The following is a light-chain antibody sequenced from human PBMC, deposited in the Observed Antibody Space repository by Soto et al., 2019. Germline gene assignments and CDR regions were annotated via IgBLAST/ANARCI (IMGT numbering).Light chain of an antibody. CDR2: ETS. J-gene: IGKJ2*02. CDR1: QNVRSY. CDR3: QQTFSLPRT. Sequence: TQMTQAPSSLSASVGDRVTITLRASQNVRSYVNWYQQKPGKAPNVLIYETSTLQDGVPSRFSGDGYGTDFTLSISSLHPEDFATYYCQQTFSLPRTFGQGTKVDI. V-gene: IGKV1-39*01.